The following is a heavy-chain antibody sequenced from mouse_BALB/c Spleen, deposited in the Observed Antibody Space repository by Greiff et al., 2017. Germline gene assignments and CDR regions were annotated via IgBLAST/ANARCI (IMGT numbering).Heavy chain of an antibody. CDR2: INPSNGRT. CDR3: ARSGDYYGSSSLDY. D-gene: IGHD1-1*01. Sequence: QVQLQQPGAELVKPGASVKLSCKASGYTFTSYWMHWVKQRPGQGLEWIGEINPSNGRTNYNEKFKSKATLTVDKSSSTAYMQLSSLTSEDSAVYYCARSGDYYGSSSLDYWGQGTTLTVSS. J-gene: IGHJ2*01. CDR1: GYTFTSYW. V-gene: IGHV1S81*02.